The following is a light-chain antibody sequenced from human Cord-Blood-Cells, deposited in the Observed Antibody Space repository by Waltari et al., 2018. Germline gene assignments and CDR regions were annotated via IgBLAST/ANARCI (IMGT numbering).Light chain of an antibody. CDR3: SSYTSSSTLV. CDR2: DVS. V-gene: IGLV2-14*03. J-gene: IGLJ3*02. CDR1: SSDVGGYNY. Sequence: QSALTQPASVSGSPGQSITISCTGTSSDVGGYNYVSWYQQHPGKAPKLMIYDVSKRPSGVSNCLSGSKSGNTASLTISGLQAEDEADYYCSSYTSSSTLVFGGGTKLSVL.